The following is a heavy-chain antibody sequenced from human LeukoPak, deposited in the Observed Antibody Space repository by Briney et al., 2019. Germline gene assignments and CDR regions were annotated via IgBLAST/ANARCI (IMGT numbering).Heavy chain of an antibody. J-gene: IGHJ4*02. V-gene: IGHV3-23*01. CDR3: AKDQRYCTNGVCYRPFDY. CDR1: GFTFSTYG. CDR2: ISDNGERT. D-gene: IGHD2-8*01. Sequence: GGSLRLSCAVSGFTFSTYGMNWVRQAPGKGLEWVSAISDNGERTYYADSVKGRFTISRDNSKNTLYLQMNSLRAEDTAVYYCAKDQRYCTNGVCYRPFDYWGQGTLVTVSS.